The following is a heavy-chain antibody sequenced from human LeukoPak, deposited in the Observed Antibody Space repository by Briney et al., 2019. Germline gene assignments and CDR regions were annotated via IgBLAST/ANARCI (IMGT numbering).Heavy chain of an antibody. Sequence: PSETLSLTCTVSGGSISGYYWGWIRQPPGKGLEWIGSIHYSGITYYNPSLKSRVTISVDTSKNQFSLKLSSVTAADTAVYYCARQLAVAPIGDYYYMDVWGKGTTVTISS. J-gene: IGHJ6*03. CDR1: GGSISGYY. D-gene: IGHD6-19*01. V-gene: IGHV4-39*01. CDR2: IHYSGIT. CDR3: ARQLAVAPIGDYYYMDV.